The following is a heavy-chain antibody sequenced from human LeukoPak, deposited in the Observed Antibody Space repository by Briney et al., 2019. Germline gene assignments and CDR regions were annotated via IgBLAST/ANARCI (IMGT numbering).Heavy chain of an antibody. CDR3: ARARSMWLLLRLNHPEYFQH. CDR1: GYTFTSYD. D-gene: IGHD3-22*01. Sequence: GASVKVSCKASGYTFTSYDINWVRQATGQGLEWMGWMNPNSGNTGYAQKFQGRVTMTRNTSISTAYMELSSLRSEDTAVYYCARARSMWLLLRLNHPEYFQHWGQGTLVTVSS. V-gene: IGHV1-8*01. J-gene: IGHJ1*01. CDR2: MNPNSGNT.